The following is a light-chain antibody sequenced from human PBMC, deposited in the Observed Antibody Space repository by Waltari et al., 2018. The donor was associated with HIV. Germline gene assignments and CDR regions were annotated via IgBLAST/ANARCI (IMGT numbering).Light chain of an antibody. CDR2: GAS. CDR1: QSIASN. J-gene: IGKJ5*01. V-gene: IGKV3-15*01. Sequence: EIVMTQSPATLSVSPGERATVSCRASQSIASNLAWYQQKPGQAPRLLIHGASTRATGIPARFSGSGSGTEFTLTISSLQSEDVAVYYCQQYNNWPITFGQGTRLEIK. CDR3: QQYNNWPIT.